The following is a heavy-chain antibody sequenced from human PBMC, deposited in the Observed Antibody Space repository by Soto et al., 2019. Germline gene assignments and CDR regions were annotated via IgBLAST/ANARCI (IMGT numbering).Heavy chain of an antibody. D-gene: IGHD6-25*01. J-gene: IGHJ4*02. Sequence: QVQLVQSGAEVKKPGASVKVSCKASGYIFIHYYIHWVRQAPGQVLEWMAIINPNGGTTNYAQKYQGRVTVTSAAYTSTVSMELNSVGSDDTAVYFCVITRLQRDVWGQGTLVNVSS. CDR2: INPNGGTT. CDR3: VITRLQRDV. CDR1: GYIFIHYY. V-gene: IGHV1-46*01.